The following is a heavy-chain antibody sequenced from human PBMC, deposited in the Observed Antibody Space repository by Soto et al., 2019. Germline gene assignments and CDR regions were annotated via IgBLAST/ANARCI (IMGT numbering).Heavy chain of an antibody. V-gene: IGHV3-66*01. CDR3: ARGSTVRAARYYYYYMDV. D-gene: IGHD6-6*01. J-gene: IGHJ6*03. CDR2: IHSGGST. CDR1: GFTVSSNY. Sequence: PGGSLRLSCAASGFTVSSNYMSWVRQAPGKGLEWVSVIHSGGSTYYADSVKGRFTISRDNSKNTLYLQMNSLRAEDTAVYYCARGSTVRAARYYYYYMDVWGKGTTVTVSS.